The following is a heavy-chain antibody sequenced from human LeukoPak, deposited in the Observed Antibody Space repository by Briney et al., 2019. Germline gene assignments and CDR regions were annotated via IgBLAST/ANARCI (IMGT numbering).Heavy chain of an antibody. CDR1: GFTFSSYA. CDR3: ARPRRVGATSPINY. CDR2: ISYDGSNK. D-gene: IGHD1-26*01. Sequence: GGSLRLSCAASGFTFSSYAMHWVRRAPGKGLEWVAVISYDGSNKYYADSVKGRFTISRDNSKNTLYLQMNSLRAEDTAVYYCARPRRVGATSPINYWGQGTLVTVSS. V-gene: IGHV3-30-3*01. J-gene: IGHJ4*02.